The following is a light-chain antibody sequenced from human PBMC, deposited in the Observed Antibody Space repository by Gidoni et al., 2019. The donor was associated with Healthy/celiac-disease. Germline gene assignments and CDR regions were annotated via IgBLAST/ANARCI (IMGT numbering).Light chain of an antibody. J-gene: IGKJ3*01. CDR2: KAS. V-gene: IGKV1-5*03. CDR1: QSISSW. CDR3: QQYNSYSPALT. Sequence: DIQMTQSPSTLSASVGDRVTITCRASQSISSWLAWYQQKPGKAPKLLIYKASSLESGVPSRFSGSGSGTEFPLTISSLQPDDFATYYCQQYNSYSPALTFGPGTKVDIK.